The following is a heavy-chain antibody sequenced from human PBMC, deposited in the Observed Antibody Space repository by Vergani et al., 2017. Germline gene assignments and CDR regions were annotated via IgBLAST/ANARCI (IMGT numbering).Heavy chain of an antibody. V-gene: IGHV3-23*01. Sequence: EVQLLESGGGLVQPGGSLRLSCAASGFTFSSYAMSWVRQAPGTGVEWVSAISGSGGSTYYGDSLKGRFTISRDNSKNTLYLQMNSLRAEDTAVYYCARDYYDSSGYFRYDAIDIWGQGTMVTVSS. CDR3: ARDYYDSSGYFRYDAIDI. J-gene: IGHJ3*02. D-gene: IGHD3-22*01. CDR1: GFTFSSYA. CDR2: ISGSGGST.